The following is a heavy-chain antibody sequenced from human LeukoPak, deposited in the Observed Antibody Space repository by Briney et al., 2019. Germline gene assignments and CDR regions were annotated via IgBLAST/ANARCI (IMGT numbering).Heavy chain of an antibody. D-gene: IGHD3-22*01. V-gene: IGHV4-31*03. Sequence: SESLSLTCTVSGGSISSGASDWGWIRQHPKRGLEWVGYINHSGSTYYNPSLGSRVTMSVDTSKNQFSLKLSSVTAADSAVYYCARAARQGFTMIVVPFFYFDLWGRGTLVTVSS. CDR3: ARAARQGFTMIVVPFFYFDL. J-gene: IGHJ2*01. CDR1: GGSISSGASD. CDR2: INHSGST.